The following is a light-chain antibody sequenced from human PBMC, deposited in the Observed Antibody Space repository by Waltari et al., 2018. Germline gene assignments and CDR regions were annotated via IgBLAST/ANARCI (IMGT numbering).Light chain of an antibody. V-gene: IGLV3-19*01. J-gene: IGLJ3*02. CDR2: GKD. CDR1: SLRTSY. CDR3: SSRNGRANHVV. Sequence: SSELTQDPAVSVALGQTVRFTCQGDSLRTSYASLYQLKPGQAPVLVIYGKDKQPSGIPDRISGYSSGTTSSLTITGAQAEDEADYYCSSRNGRANHVVFAGGTKVTVL.